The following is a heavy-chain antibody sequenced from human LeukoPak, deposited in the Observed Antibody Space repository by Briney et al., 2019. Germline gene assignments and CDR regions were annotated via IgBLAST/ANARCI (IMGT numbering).Heavy chain of an antibody. V-gene: IGHV4-34*01. CDR1: GGSFSGYY. D-gene: IGHD3-10*01. J-gene: IGHJ4*02. CDR3: ARDSGTRGD. CDR2: INHSGST. Sequence: SETLSLTCAVYGGSFSGYYWSWIRQPPGKGLEWIGEINHSGSTNYNPSLKSRVTISVDTSKNQFPLKLSSVTAADTAVYYCARDSGTRGDWGQGTLVTVSS.